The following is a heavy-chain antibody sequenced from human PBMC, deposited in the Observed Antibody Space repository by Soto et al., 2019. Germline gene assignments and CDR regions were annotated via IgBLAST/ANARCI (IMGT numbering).Heavy chain of an antibody. CDR1: GSTFSNIA. V-gene: IGHV3-23*01. CDR2: IGGSGGGI. CDR3: AKDLGTCGRDS. D-gene: IGHD1-7*01. Sequence: GGSLRLSCAASGSTFSNIAMIWVRQAPGKGLEWVSSIGGSGGGITYADSMKGRFTISRDNSKNTLYLQINSLRAEDTAVYYCAKDLGTCGRDSWGQGTLVTVYS. J-gene: IGHJ5*01.